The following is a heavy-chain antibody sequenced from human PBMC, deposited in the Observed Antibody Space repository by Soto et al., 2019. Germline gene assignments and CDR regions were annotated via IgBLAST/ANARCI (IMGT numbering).Heavy chain of an antibody. CDR3: ARQEVYGSGSYIPGYYYYYGMDV. CDR1: GGSISSSSYY. D-gene: IGHD3-10*01. V-gene: IGHV4-39*01. CDR2: IYYSGST. J-gene: IGHJ6*02. Sequence: PSETLSLTCTVSGGSISSSSYYWGWIRQPPGKGLEWIGSIYYSGSTYYNPSLKSRVTISVDTSKNQFSLKLSSVTAADTAVYYCARQEVYGSGSYIPGYYYYYGMDVWGQGTTVTVSS.